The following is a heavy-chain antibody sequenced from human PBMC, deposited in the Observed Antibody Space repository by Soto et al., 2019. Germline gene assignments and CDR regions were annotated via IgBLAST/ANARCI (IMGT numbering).Heavy chain of an antibody. D-gene: IGHD2-2*02. Sequence: EVQLVESGGGLVKPGGSLRLSCAASGFTFSSYSMNWVRQAPGKGLEWVSAISGSGGSTYYADSVKGRFTISRDNSKNTRYNQMNSLRVEDTGVYYCAKDHNTRRILGYCSSTSCNSYGMDVWGQGTTVTVSS. V-gene: IGHV3-23*04. CDR3: AKDHNTRRILGYCSSTSCNSYGMDV. J-gene: IGHJ6*02. CDR1: GFTFSSYS. CDR2: ISGSGGST.